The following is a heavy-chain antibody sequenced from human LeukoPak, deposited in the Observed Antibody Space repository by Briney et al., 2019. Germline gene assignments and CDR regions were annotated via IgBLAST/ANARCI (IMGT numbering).Heavy chain of an antibody. J-gene: IGHJ4*02. CDR1: GVTFTSYA. V-gene: IGHV1-69*13. CDR3: ARSISLYSQRLDY. D-gene: IGHD5-18*01. CDR2: IIPIFGTA. Sequence: SVKLSCKASGVTFTSYAISWVRQAPGQGLEWMGGIIPIFGTANYAQKFQGRVTITADESTSTAYMELSSLRSEDTAVYYCARSISLYSQRLDYWGQGTLVTVSS.